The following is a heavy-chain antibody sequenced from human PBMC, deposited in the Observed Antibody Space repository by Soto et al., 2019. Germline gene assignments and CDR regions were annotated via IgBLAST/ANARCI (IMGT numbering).Heavy chain of an antibody. V-gene: IGHV4-61*01. J-gene: IGHJ4*02. Sequence: PSETLSLTCTVSGGSVSSGSYYWSWIRQPPGKGLEWIGYIYYSGSTNYNPSLKSRVTISVDTSKNQFSLKLSSVTAADTAVYYCARGARWTFGSSQYWGQGTLVTVSS. CDR3: ARGARWTFGSSQY. CDR1: GGSVSSGSYY. CDR2: IYYSGST. D-gene: IGHD1-26*01.